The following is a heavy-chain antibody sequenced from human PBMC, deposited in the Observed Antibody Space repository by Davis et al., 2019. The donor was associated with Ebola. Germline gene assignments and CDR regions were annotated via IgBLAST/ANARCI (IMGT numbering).Heavy chain of an antibody. D-gene: IGHD5-18*01. J-gene: IGHJ6*02. CDR3: AKFGGYSHGYNYGLDV. CDR1: GFTFTDYA. V-gene: IGHV3-23*01. Sequence: GESLKISCAASGFTFTDYAMSWVRQAPGKGLECVSGISGSGGSTYYADSVKGRFTISRDNSRSTLYLQMNSLRAEDTGVYYCAKFGGYSHGYNYGLDVWGQGTTVTVSS. CDR2: ISGSGGST.